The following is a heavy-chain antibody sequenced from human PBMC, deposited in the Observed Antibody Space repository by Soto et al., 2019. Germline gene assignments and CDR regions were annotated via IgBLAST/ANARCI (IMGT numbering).Heavy chain of an antibody. V-gene: IGHV1-69*13. CDR2: IIPIFGTA. J-gene: IGHJ5*02. Sequence: ASVKVSCKASGGTFSSYAISWVRQAPGQGLEWMRGIIPIFGTANYAQKFQGRVTITADESTSTAYMELSSLRSEDTAVYYCARGGVRGVIIPYNWFDPWGQGTLVTVSS. D-gene: IGHD3-10*01. CDR3: ARGGVRGVIIPYNWFDP. CDR1: GGTFSSYA.